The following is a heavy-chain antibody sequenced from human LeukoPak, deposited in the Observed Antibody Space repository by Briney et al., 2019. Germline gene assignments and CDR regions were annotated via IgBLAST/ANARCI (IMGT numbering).Heavy chain of an antibody. CDR1: GFTFSSYS. CDR2: ISSSSSYI. CDR3: ARAPSPLAVAGTDY. Sequence: GGSLRLSCAASGFTFSSYSMNWVRRAPGKGLEWVSSISSSSSYIYYADSVKGRFTISRDNAKNSLYLQMNSLRAEDTAVYYCARAPSPLAVAGTDYWGQGTLVTVSS. J-gene: IGHJ4*02. V-gene: IGHV3-21*01. D-gene: IGHD6-19*01.